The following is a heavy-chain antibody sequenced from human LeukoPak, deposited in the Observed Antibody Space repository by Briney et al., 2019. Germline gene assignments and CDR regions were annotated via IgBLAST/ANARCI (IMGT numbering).Heavy chain of an antibody. J-gene: IGHJ4*02. CDR2: ISVYKRNT. CDR1: GYTFTSYG. V-gene: IGHV1-18*01. Sequence: GASVKVSCKASGYTFTSYGISWVRQAPGQGLEWMGWISVYKRNTNYAQKLQGRVTMTTDTSTSTVYMELRSLRSDDTAVYYCGKSMDSSTSRLIEYWGQGTLVTVSS. D-gene: IGHD6-6*01. CDR3: GKSMDSSTSRLIEY.